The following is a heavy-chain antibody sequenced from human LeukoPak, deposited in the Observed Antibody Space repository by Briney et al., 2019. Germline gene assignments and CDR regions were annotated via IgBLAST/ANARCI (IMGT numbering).Heavy chain of an antibody. Sequence: SVKVSCEASGGTFSSYAISWVRQAPGQGLEWMGGIIPIFGTANYAQKFQGRVTITADESTSTAYMELSSLRSEDTAVYYCAGYCSGGSCYWDNGFDPWGQGTLVTVSS. CDR2: IIPIFGTA. CDR3: AGYCSGGSCYWDNGFDP. V-gene: IGHV1-69*13. J-gene: IGHJ5*02. CDR1: GGTFSSYA. D-gene: IGHD2-15*01.